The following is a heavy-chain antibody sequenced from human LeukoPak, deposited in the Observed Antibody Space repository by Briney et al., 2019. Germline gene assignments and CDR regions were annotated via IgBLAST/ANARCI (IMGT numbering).Heavy chain of an antibody. J-gene: IGHJ4*02. D-gene: IGHD1-14*01. Sequence: SQTLSLTCAISGDCASRNSGAWHWIRRSPSRGLEWLGRTYYRSKWYNDSAVSVKSRITINPDTSKNQFSLQLNSVTPEDTAVYYCARGVWSTGRFDYWGQGTLVTVSS. CDR1: GDCASRNSGA. V-gene: IGHV6-1*01. CDR3: ARGVWSTGRFDY. CDR2: TYYRSKWYN.